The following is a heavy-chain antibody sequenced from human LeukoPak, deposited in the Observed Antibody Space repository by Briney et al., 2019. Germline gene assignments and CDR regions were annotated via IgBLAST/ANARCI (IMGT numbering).Heavy chain of an antibody. J-gene: IGHJ4*02. D-gene: IGHD4-17*01. CDR3: ARKGRIYGDYDY. CDR1: GYTFTAHY. V-gene: IGHV1-2*02. Sequence: EASVKVSFKASGYTFTAHYVHWVRQAPGQGLEWIAFINCHSGVTHFAQKFQGRVTVTRDTSISTVYLDMIRMRSDDTAVYYCARKGRIYGDYDYWGWGTLVTVSS. CDR2: INCHSGVT.